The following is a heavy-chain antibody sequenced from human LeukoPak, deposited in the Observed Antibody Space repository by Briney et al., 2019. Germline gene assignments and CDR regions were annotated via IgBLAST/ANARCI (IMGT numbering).Heavy chain of an antibody. CDR1: GGSVSSGSYY. D-gene: IGHD6-25*01. CDR2: IYYSGST. J-gene: IGHJ4*02. Sequence: SETLSLTCTVSGGSVSSGSYYWSWIRQPPGKGLEWIGYIYYSGSTNYNPSLKSRVTISVDTSKNQFSLKLSSVTAADTAVYYCLQGSSSGDYWGQGTLVTVS. CDR3: LQGSSSGDY. V-gene: IGHV4-61*01.